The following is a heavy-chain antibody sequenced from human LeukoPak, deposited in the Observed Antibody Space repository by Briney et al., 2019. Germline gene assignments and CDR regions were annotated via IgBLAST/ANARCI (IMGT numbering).Heavy chain of an antibody. CDR1: GFTFSSYA. J-gene: IGHJ6*04. V-gene: IGHV3-30*04. Sequence: PGGSLRLSCAASGFTFSSYAMHWVRQVPGKGLEWVAVISYDGSNKYYADSVKGRFTISRDNSKNTPYLQMNSLRAEDTAVYYCARELSVRGVIRYYGMDVWGKGTTVTVSS. D-gene: IGHD3-10*01. CDR2: ISYDGSNK. CDR3: ARELSVRGVIRYYGMDV.